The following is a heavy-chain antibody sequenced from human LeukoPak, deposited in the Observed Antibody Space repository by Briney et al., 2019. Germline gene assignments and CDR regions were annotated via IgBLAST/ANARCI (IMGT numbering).Heavy chain of an antibody. V-gene: IGHV1-18*04. CDR1: AHTFSNYG. CDR3: ARAKAYYEILPAYNP. Sequence: ASVTVSCKPSAHTFSNYGVTWVRQAPGQGLEWMGWITAYNGNTKYAQKFQGRVTMTTESSTSTVFMELRSLTSDDTAVYYCARAKAYYEILPAYNPWGQGTLVTVSS. D-gene: IGHD3-9*01. CDR2: ITAYNGNT. J-gene: IGHJ5*02.